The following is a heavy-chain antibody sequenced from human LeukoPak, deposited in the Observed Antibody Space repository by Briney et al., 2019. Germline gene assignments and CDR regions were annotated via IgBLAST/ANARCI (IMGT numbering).Heavy chain of an antibody. V-gene: IGHV3-15*01. D-gene: IGHD3-22*01. CDR2: IKSKTDGGTT. CDR1: GFTVSNAW. CDR3: TTEDDSSGWVDY. J-gene: IGHJ4*02. Sequence: AGVSLRLFCAASGFTVSNAWMSWVRQAPGKGLEWVGRIKSKTDGGTTDYAAPVKGRFTISRDDSKNTLYLQMNSLKTEDTAVYYCTTEDDSSGWVDYWGQGTLVTVSS.